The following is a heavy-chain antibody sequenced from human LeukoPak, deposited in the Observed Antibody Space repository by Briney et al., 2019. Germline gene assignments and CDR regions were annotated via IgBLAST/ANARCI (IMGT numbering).Heavy chain of an antibody. CDR2: IYYSGST. CDR3: ARGEYYYDSGKFDP. Sequence: SETLSLTCTVSGGSISSYYWSWIRQPPGKGLEWIGYIYYSGSTNYNPSLKSRVTISVDTSKNQFSLKLSSVTAADTAVYYCARGEYYYDSGKFDPWGQGTLVTVSS. D-gene: IGHD3-22*01. CDR1: GGSISSYY. J-gene: IGHJ5*02. V-gene: IGHV4-59*01.